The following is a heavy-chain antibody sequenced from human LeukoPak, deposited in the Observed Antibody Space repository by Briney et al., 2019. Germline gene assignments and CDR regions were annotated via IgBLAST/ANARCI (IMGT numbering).Heavy chain of an antibody. CDR3: ARAHRGGYGGSRLAYFDY. Sequence: SETLSLTCAVYGGSFSGYYWSWIRQPPGKGLEWIGEINHSGSTNYNPSLKSRVTIPVDTSKNQFSLKLSSVTAADTAVYYCARAHRGGYGGSRLAYFDYWGQGTLVTVSS. V-gene: IGHV4-34*01. D-gene: IGHD5-12*01. CDR2: INHSGST. J-gene: IGHJ4*02. CDR1: GGSFSGYY.